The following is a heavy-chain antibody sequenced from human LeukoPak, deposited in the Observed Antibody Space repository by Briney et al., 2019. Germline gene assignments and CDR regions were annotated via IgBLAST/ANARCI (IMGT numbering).Heavy chain of an antibody. V-gene: IGHV6-1*01. Sequence: SQTLSLTCAISGDSVSSNTAAWNWIRQSPSRGLEWLGRTYYRSKWYNDYAVSVKSRITINPDTFKNQFSLQLYSVTPEDTAVYYCARSISSGGFRLDYWGQGTLVTVSS. CDR1: GDSVSSNTAA. J-gene: IGHJ4*02. CDR2: TYYRSKWYN. D-gene: IGHD3-3*02. CDR3: ARSISSGGFRLDY.